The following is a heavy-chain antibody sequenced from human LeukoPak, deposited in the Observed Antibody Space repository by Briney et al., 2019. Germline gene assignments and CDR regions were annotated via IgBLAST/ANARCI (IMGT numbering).Heavy chain of an antibody. Sequence: ASVKVSCKSSGYTFTGYYMHWVRQAPGQGLEWMGWINPNSGGTNYAQKFQGRVTMTRDTSISTAYMELSRLRSDDTAVYYCARDPPYSSSWSSLDYWGQGTLVTVSS. CDR3: ARDPPYSSSWSSLDY. CDR2: INPNSGGT. D-gene: IGHD6-13*01. CDR1: GYTFTGYY. V-gene: IGHV1-2*02. J-gene: IGHJ4*02.